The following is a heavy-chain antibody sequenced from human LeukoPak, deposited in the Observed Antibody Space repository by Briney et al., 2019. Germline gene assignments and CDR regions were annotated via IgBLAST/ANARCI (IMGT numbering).Heavy chain of an antibody. J-gene: IGHJ5*02. CDR3: ARDYGPYPGCSWFDP. CDR2: INPNSGDT. Sequence: ASVKVSCKASGYTFTGYHMHWVRQAPGQGLEWMGRINPNSGDTNYAQKFQGRVTMTRDTSISTAYMELDRLTSDDTAVYYCARDYGPYPGCSWFDPWGQGTLVTVSS. CDR1: GYTFTGYH. V-gene: IGHV1-2*06. D-gene: IGHD2-21*01.